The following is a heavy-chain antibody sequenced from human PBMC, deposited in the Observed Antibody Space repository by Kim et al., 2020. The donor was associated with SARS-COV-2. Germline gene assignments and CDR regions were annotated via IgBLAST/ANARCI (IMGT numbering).Heavy chain of an antibody. V-gene: IGHV1-69*01. Sequence: IFGTANYAQKFQGRVTITADESTSTAYMELSSLRSEDTAVYYCASNWFDPWGQGTLVTVSS. CDR2: IFGTA. J-gene: IGHJ5*02. CDR3: ASNWFDP.